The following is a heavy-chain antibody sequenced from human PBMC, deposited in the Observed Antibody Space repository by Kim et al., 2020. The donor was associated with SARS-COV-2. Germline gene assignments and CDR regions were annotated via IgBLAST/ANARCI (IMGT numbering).Heavy chain of an antibody. CDR1: GFTFSSCA. D-gene: IGHD1-1*01. V-gene: IGHV3-30-3*01. J-gene: IGHJ6*01. CDR3: ARSPRPQLCGFTDYYY. CDR2: ITNDGSNK. Sequence: GGSLRLSCAASGFTFSSCAMHWVRQAPGKGLEWVASITNDGSNKYYADSVKGRFTISRDNSKNSLYLQMNSLRAEDTAVYYCARSPRPQLCGFTDYYY.